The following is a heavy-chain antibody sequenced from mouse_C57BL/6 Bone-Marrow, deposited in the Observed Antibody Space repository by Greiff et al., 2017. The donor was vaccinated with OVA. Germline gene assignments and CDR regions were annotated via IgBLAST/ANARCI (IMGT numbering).Heavy chain of an antibody. CDR1: GYTFTGYW. CDR3: ARGTGFAY. J-gene: IGHJ3*01. V-gene: IGHV1-9*01. Sequence: VQLQQSGAELMKPGASVKLSCKATGYTFTGYWIEWVKQRPGHGLEWIGEILPGSGSTNYNEKFKGKATFTADKSSHTAYMQLSSLTTEESSIYYCARGTGFAYWGQGTLVTVSA. D-gene: IGHD3-3*01. CDR2: ILPGSGST.